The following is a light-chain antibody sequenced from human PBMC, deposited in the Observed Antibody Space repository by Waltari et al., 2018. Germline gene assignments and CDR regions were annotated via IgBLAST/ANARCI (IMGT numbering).Light chain of an antibody. CDR3: QQYYSYPRT. CDR1: QGISSH. J-gene: IGKJ1*01. V-gene: IGKV1-8*01. CDR2: AAS. Sequence: AIRMTQSPSSFSASTGDRVTITCRASQGISSHLAWYQQKPGKAPKLLIYAASTLQSGVPSRFSGSGSGTDFTLTISCLQSEDFATYYCQQYYSYPRTFGQGTKVEIK.